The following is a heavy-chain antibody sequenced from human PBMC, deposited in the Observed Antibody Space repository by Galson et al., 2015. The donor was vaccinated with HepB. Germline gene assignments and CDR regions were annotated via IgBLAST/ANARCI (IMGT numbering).Heavy chain of an antibody. CDR1: GFTFGDYA. J-gene: IGHJ1*01. CDR2: ISSSSSYI. D-gene: IGHD2-2*02. CDR3: ARDNREYCSGTSCYTTEYFQH. Sequence: SLRLSCAVSGFTFGDYAMSWFRQAPGKGLEWVSSISSSSSYIYYADSVKGRFTISRDNAKKSLYLQMNSLRAEDTAVYYCARDNREYCSGTSCYTTEYFQHWGQGTLVTVSS. V-gene: IGHV3-21*01.